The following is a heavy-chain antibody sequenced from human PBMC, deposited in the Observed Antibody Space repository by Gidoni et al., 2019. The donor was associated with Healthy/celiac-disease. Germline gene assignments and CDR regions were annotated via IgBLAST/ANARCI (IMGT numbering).Heavy chain of an antibody. V-gene: IGHV3-21*01. CDR3: ARVVVRGGIYNDYYMDV. Sequence: EVQLVESGGGLVTPGGSLSLSCAASVFTFSSYNMNWVRQAPGKGLEWVASISSSSSYIYYADSVKGRFTISRDNAKNSLYLQMNSLRAEDTAVYYCARVVVRGGIYNDYYMDVWGKGTTVTVSS. J-gene: IGHJ6*03. D-gene: IGHD3-10*01. CDR1: VFTFSSYN. CDR2: ISSSSSYI.